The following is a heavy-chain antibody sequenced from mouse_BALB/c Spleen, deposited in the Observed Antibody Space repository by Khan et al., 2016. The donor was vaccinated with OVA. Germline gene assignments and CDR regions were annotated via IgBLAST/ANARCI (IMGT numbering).Heavy chain of an antibody. J-gene: IGHJ2*01. V-gene: IGHV9-3*02. CDR3: ARNGFYNGIRYPLDL. CDR1: GYTLNNYG. D-gene: IGHD1-1*01. CDR2: LNTNTGEP. Sequence: QIQLVQSGPELKKPGETVKISCKASGYTLNNYGMNWVKQAPGKGLKWMGWLNTNTGEPKYGEEFKRRIAFSLETSASTAFLQINNFKNEDTATYRYARNGFYNGIRYPLDLWGQGTTLTVSS.